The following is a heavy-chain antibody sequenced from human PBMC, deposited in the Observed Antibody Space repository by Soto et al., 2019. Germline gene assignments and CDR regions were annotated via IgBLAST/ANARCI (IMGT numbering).Heavy chain of an antibody. CDR1: GGTFSSYT. CDR3: ARQRMTTVTNWFDP. CDR2: IIPILGTA. V-gene: IGHV1-69*08. Sequence: SVKVSCEASGGTFSSYTISWVRQAPGQGLEWMGRIIPILGTANYAQKFQGRVTITADESTSTAYMELSSLRSEDTAVYYCARQRMTTVTNWFDPWGQGTLVTVS. J-gene: IGHJ5*02. D-gene: IGHD4-4*01.